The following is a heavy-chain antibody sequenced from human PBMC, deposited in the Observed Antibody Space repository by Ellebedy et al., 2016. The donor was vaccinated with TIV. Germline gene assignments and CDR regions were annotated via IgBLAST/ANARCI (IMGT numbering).Heavy chain of an antibody. V-gene: IGHV4-30-2*01. CDR2: IYHSGST. CDR3: ARTALQHYGMDV. J-gene: IGHJ6*02. D-gene: IGHD1-1*01. CDR1: GGSISSGGYS. Sequence: LRLSCAVSGGSISSGGYSRSWIRQPPGKGLEWIGYIYHSGSTYYNPSLKSRVTISVDRSKNQFSLKLSSVTAADTAVYYCARTALQHYGMDVWGQGTTVTVSS.